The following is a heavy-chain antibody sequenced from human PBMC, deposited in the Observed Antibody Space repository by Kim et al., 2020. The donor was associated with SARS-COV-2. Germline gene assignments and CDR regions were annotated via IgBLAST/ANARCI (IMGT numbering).Heavy chain of an antibody. Sequence: SVEGRLTISRDNSKNTLYLQMNSLRAEDTAVYYCAREPAWGGSSLTDFDYWGQGTLVTVSS. V-gene: IGHV3-30*01. D-gene: IGHD1-26*01. CDR3: AREPAWGGSSLTDFDY. J-gene: IGHJ4*02.